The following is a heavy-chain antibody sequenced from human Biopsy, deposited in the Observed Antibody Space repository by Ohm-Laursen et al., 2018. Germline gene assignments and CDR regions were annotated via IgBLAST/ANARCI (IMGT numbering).Heavy chain of an antibody. V-gene: IGHV2-70*11. CDR1: GFSLSSTGMC. Sequence: TQTLTLTCTFSGFSLSSTGMCVSWVRQPPGKALEWLARVCWDYNTYFSTSLKTRLTITKDTSRDQVVLTLANVDPADTATYFCARTRVVGATRESYYYAMDIWGQGTTVTVSS. J-gene: IGHJ6*02. CDR3: ARTRVVGATRESYYYAMDI. CDR2: VCWDYNT. D-gene: IGHD1-26*01.